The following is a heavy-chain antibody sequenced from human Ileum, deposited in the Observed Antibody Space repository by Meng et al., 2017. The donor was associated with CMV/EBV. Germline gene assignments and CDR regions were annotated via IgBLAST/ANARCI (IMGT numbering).Heavy chain of an antibody. CDR3: ARGHGDMDYNIGLSDY. CDR1: GYTFIDFY. CDR2: INPKRGDT. Sequence: ASVKVSCKASGYTFIDFYIHWVRQAPGQGLEWMGWINPKRGDTTYAQKFQGRVTVTRDTAISTVFLDLSGLTSDDSAIYYCARGHGDMDYNIGLSDYWGQGTMVTVSS. J-gene: IGHJ4*02. V-gene: IGHV1-2*02. D-gene: IGHD4-11*01.